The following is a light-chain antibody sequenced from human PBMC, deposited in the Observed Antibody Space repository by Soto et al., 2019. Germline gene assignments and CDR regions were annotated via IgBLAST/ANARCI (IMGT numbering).Light chain of an antibody. J-gene: IGKJ2*01. CDR2: GTS. CDR3: QQYGTSPYT. CDR1: QSISTTY. V-gene: IGKV3-20*01. Sequence: EIVVTQSPGTLSLSPGDRATLSCRASQSISTTYLAWYQQRPGQAPRLLIYGTSSRATGIPDRFSGSGSATDFTLTINRLEPEDFALYYCQQYGTSPYTFGQGTKVDIK.